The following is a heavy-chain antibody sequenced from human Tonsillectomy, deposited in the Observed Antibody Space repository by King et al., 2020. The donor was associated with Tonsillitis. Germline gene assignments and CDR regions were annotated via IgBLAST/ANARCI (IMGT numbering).Heavy chain of an antibody. D-gene: IGHD4-23*01. CDR1: GYTFNFYS. Sequence: QLVQSGAEVKKPGASVRVSCKASGYTFNFYSIAWVRQAPGQGLEWMGLTSALRDYTNYAKKFQGRVTMTADTSTKTAYLDLRGLKSDDTAVYYCARANTRWLDYWGQGTLVTVSS. CDR3: ARANTRWLDY. V-gene: IGHV1-18*04. J-gene: IGHJ4*02. CDR2: TSALRDYT.